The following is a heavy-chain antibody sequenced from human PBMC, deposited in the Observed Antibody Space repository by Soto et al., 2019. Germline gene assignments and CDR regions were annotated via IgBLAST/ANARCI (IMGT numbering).Heavy chain of an antibody. D-gene: IGHD1-26*01. CDR2: ISTRGSTI. Sequence: DVKLVESGGGLVQPGGSLRLSCSASGFTLSDYELHWVRQDPGKGLEWVSYISTRGSTIYYADSVKGRFTISRDNAKNSLYLEVNRLRPEDTGVYYCARVRAGAANGYYGMDVWGQGTTVTVSS. J-gene: IGHJ6*02. CDR3: ARVRAGAANGYYGMDV. CDR1: GFTLSDYE. V-gene: IGHV3-48*03.